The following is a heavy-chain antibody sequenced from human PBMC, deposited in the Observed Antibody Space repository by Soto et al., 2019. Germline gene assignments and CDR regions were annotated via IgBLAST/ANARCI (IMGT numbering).Heavy chain of an antibody. CDR2: IYLGESDT. CDR1: GYSFTSYW. Sequence: PWESLKISCKGSGYSFTSYWIGWVPQMPGKGLEWMGIIYLGESDTRYSPSFQGQVTISATQSISTAYLQWSSLKASDTAMYYSARPGVTSGGRWYYYYRMDVWGQGTRVTVSS. J-gene: IGHJ6*02. CDR3: ARPGVTSGGRWYYYYRMDV. D-gene: IGHD3-3*01. V-gene: IGHV5-51*01.